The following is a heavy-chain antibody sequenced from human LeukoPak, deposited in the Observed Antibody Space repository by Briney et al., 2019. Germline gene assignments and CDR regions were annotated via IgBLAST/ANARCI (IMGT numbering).Heavy chain of an antibody. J-gene: IGHJ6*03. CDR3: AREHYYGSGSYYEPGFYYYYYMDV. D-gene: IGHD3-10*01. Sequence: GASVKVSCKASGYTFTSYGISWVRQAPGQGLEWMGWISAYNGNTNYAQKLQGRVTVTTDTSTSTAYMELRSLRSDDTAVYYCAREHYYGSGSYYEPGFYYYYYMDVWGKGTTVTVSS. V-gene: IGHV1-18*01. CDR2: ISAYNGNT. CDR1: GYTFTSYG.